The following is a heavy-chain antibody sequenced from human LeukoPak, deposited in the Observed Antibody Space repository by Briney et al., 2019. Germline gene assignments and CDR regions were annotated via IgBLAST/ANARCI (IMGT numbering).Heavy chain of an antibody. Sequence: SETLSLTCTVSGGSLSGHYWSWLRQSPGKGLEWIGYIHYSGNTIYNPSLKSRVTISVDTSNNQFSLNLRSVTAADTAVYYCARYYSSGYTYYFDSWGQGTLVTVSS. CDR1: GGSLSGHY. V-gene: IGHV4-59*11. CDR2: IHYSGNT. J-gene: IGHJ4*02. CDR3: ARYYSSGYTYYFDS. D-gene: IGHD3-22*01.